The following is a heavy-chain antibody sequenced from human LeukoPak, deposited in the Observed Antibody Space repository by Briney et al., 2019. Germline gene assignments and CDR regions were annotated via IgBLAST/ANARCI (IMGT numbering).Heavy chain of an antibody. CDR3: ARAGGFDP. V-gene: IGHV4-38-2*01. J-gene: IGHJ5*02. Sequence: SETLSLTCAVSGYSISSGYYWGWIRQPPGKGLEWIGSIYHSGSTYYNPSLKSRVTISVDTSKNQFSLKLSSVTAADTAVYYCARAGGFDPWGQGTLVTASS. D-gene: IGHD1-14*01. CDR2: IYHSGST. CDR1: GYSISSGYY.